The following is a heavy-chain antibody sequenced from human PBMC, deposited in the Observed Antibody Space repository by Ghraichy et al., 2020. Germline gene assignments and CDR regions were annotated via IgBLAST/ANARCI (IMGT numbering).Heavy chain of an antibody. CDR2: FDPEDGET. D-gene: IGHD2-15*01. CDR1: GYTLTELS. CDR3: ATLGMDNKEGYYYYYYMDV. Sequence: ASVKVSCKVSGYTLTELSMHWVRQAPGKGLEWMGGFDPEDGETIYAQKFQGRVTMTEDTSTDTAYMELSSLRSEDTAVYYCATLGMDNKEGYYYYYYMDVWGKGTTVTVSS. J-gene: IGHJ6*03. V-gene: IGHV1-24*01.